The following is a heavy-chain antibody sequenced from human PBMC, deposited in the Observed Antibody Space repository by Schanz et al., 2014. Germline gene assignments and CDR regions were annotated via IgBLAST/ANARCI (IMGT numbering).Heavy chain of an antibody. V-gene: IGHV1-69*04. CDR3: ARGGVEMATIRDAFDL. J-gene: IGHJ3*01. CDR1: GYTFRHYG. Sequence: QVQLVQSGAEVKKPGASVKVSCKASGYTFRHYGISWLRQAPGQGLEWMGRNIHVLGVTNYAQKFQGRLTITVHQSNTPAFMELSSLTSEDTALYYCARGGVEMATIRDAFDLWGQGTMVTVS. CDR2: NIHVLGVT. D-gene: IGHD3-10*01.